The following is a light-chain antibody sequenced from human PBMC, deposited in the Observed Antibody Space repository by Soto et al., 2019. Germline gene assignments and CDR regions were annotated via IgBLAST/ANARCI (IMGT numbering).Light chain of an antibody. CDR1: NIESKS. Sequence: SYELTQPPSVSVAPGQTARIMCGGNNIESKSVHWYQQKAGQAPVLVVYADDDRPSGIPERFSGSNSWNTATLTITRVEAGDEADYFCQVWDSSRDLHVFGSGTKLTVL. CDR3: QVWDSSRDLHV. CDR2: ADD. J-gene: IGLJ1*01. V-gene: IGLV3-21*02.